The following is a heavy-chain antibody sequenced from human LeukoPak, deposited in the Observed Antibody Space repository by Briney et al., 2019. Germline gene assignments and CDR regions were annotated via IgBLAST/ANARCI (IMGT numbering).Heavy chain of an antibody. V-gene: IGHV4-59*01. CDR2: IYYSGST. CDR3: ARAGGARFGELWSYYFDY. CDR1: GGSISSYY. Sequence: SETLSLTCTVSGGSISSYYWSWIRQPPGKGLEWIGYIYYSGSTNYNPSLKSRVTISVDTSKNQFSLKLSSVTAADTAVYYCARAGGARFGELWSYYFDYWGQGTLVTVSS. D-gene: IGHD3-10*01. J-gene: IGHJ4*02.